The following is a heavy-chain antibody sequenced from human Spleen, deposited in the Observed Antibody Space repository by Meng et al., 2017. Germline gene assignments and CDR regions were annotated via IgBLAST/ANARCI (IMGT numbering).Heavy chain of an antibody. D-gene: IGHD4-11*01. Sequence: QGWLQHGAAVLLKPSETLSLTCFVPGGPFSDNYGSWIRQPPGKGLEWIGEINHSGRTNSNPSLESRATISVDTSQNNLSLKLSSVTAADSAVYYCARGPTTMAHDFDYWGQGTLVTVSS. CDR3: ARGPTTMAHDFDY. CDR1: GGPFSDNY. V-gene: IGHV4-34*01. J-gene: IGHJ4*02. CDR2: INHSGRT.